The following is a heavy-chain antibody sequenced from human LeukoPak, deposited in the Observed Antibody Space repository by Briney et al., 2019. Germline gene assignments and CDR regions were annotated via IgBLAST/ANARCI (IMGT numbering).Heavy chain of an antibody. V-gene: IGHV4-59*08. CDR3: ARHADSSGYYYYFDY. CDR2: IYYSGST. CDR1: GGSISSYY. J-gene: IGHJ4*02. Sequence: SETLSLTCTVSGGSISSYYWSWIRQPPGKGLGWIGYIYYSGSTNYNPSLKSRVTISEDTSKNQFSLKLSSVTAADTAVYYCARHADSSGYYYYFDYWGQGTLVTASS. D-gene: IGHD3-22*01.